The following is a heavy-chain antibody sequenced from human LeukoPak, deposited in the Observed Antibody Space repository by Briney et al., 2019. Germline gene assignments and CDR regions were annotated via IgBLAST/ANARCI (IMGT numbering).Heavy chain of an antibody. J-gene: IGHJ4*02. V-gene: IGHV3-30*18. CDR3: AKDSRYYYGSGSNY. D-gene: IGHD3-10*01. CDR1: GFTFSSYW. Sequence: GGSLRLSGEASGFTFSSYWRHWVRQAPGKGLEGVAVISYDGSNKYYADSVKGRFTISRDNSKNTLYLQMNSLRAEDTAVYYCAKDSRYYYGSGSNYWGQGTLVTVSS. CDR2: ISYDGSNK.